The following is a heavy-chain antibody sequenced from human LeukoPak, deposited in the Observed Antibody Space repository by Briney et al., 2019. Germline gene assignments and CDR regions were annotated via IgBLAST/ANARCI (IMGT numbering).Heavy chain of an antibody. J-gene: IGHJ5*02. V-gene: IGHV4-39*07. D-gene: IGHD4-23*01. Sequence: SETLSLTCTVSGGSISSSSYYWGWIRQPPGKGLEWIGSIYYSGSTYYNPSLKSRVTISVDTSKNQFSLKLSSVTAADTAVYYCARDGATVVTPKNWFDPWGQGTLVTVSS. CDR2: IYYSGST. CDR3: ARDGATVVTPKNWFDP. CDR1: GGSISSSSYY.